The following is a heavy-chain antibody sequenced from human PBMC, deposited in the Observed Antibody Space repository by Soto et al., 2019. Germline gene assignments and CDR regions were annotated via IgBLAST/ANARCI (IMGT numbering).Heavy chain of an antibody. CDR2: TYYRTNCYN. CDR3: ARGTGWDWFDT. J-gene: IGHJ5*02. CDR1: GDSVSSNGAA. V-gene: IGHV6-1*01. D-gene: IGHD6-19*01. Sequence: SQTLSRTCAISGDSVSSNGAAWTWIRQSPSRGLEWLGRTYYRTNCYNDYAISVKSRININPDTSRSQFSLQLHSVTPDDTAVYYCARGTGWDWFDTWGQGTPVTVSS.